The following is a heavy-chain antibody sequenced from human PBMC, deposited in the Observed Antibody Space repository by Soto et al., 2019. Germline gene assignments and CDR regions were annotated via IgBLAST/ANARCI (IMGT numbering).Heavy chain of an antibody. CDR1: GFTFSSYG. CDR2: IWYDGSNK. V-gene: IGHV3-33*01. CDR3: ARDFDDYGDNWFDP. D-gene: IGHD4-17*01. J-gene: IGHJ5*02. Sequence: PGGSLRLSCAASGFTFSSYGMHWVRQAPGKGLEWVAVIWYDGSNKYYADSVKGRFTISRDNSKNTLYLQMNSLRAEDTAVYYCARDFDDYGDNWFDPWGQGTLVTVS.